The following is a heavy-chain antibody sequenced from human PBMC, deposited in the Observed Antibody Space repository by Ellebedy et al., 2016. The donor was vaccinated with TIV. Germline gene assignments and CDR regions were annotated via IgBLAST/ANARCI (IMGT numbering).Heavy chain of an antibody. CDR2: ISSSSSYI. D-gene: IGHD4-23*01. Sequence: GGSLRLXCAASGFTFSSYSMNWVRQAPGKGLEWVSSISSSSSYIYYADSVKGRFTISRDNAKNSLYLQMNSLRAEDTAVYYCARVGGEYYYYYYYMDVWGKGTTVTVSS. J-gene: IGHJ6*03. V-gene: IGHV3-21*01. CDR1: GFTFSSYS. CDR3: ARVGGEYYYYYYYMDV.